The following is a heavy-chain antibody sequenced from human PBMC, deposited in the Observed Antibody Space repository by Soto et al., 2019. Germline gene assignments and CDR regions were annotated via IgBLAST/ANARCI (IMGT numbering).Heavy chain of an antibody. Sequence: PSETLSLTCTVSGGSVSSSSYYWGWIRQPPGKGLERIGTIYYTGSTSYSPSLKSRVTISVDTSKTQFSLNLKSVTAADTAVYYCAGRRAGDYYFDYWGQGTLVTVSS. CDR1: GGSVSSSSYY. D-gene: IGHD1-26*01. V-gene: IGHV4-39*01. CDR2: IYYTGST. J-gene: IGHJ4*02. CDR3: AGRRAGDYYFDY.